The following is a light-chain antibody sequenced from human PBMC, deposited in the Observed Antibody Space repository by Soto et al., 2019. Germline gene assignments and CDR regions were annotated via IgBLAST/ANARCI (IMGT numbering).Light chain of an antibody. CDR3: SSYTSSSTLVV. V-gene: IGLV2-14*01. Sequence: QSALTQRASVSGSPGQSITISCTGTSIDVGGYNYVSWYQQHPGKAPKVMIYDVSNRPSGVSNRFSGSKSGNTASLTISGLQAEDEADYYCSSYTSSSTLVVFGAGTKLTVL. J-gene: IGLJ2*01. CDR2: DVS. CDR1: SIDVGGYNY.